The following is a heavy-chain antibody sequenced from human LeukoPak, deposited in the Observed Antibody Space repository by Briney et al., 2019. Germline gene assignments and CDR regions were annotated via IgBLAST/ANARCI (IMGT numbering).Heavy chain of an antibody. CDR1: GYSFTTYW. CDR3: ARLDYDILTGYPISQYFFNY. D-gene: IGHD3-9*01. Sequence: GESLKISCKGSGYSFTTYWIGWVRQMPGKGLEWMGIIYPSDSDTRYSPSFQGQVTISADKSISTAYLQWSSLKASDTAMYYCARLDYDILTGYPISQYFFNYWGQGTLVTVSS. J-gene: IGHJ4*02. CDR2: IYPSDSDT. V-gene: IGHV5-51*01.